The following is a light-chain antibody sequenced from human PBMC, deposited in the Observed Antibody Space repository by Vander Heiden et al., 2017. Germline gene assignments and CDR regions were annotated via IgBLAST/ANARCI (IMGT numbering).Light chain of an antibody. V-gene: IGKV1-33*01. CDR1: QAIRNR. CDR3: QQYDNLPPMYT. CDR2: DAS. J-gene: IGKJ2*01. Sequence: DIQMTQSPSSLSASVGDRVPITCQASQAIRNRLNWYQQKPEKAPKPLLYDASNLETGVTSRFSGSGSGTDFTFTISSLQPEDIATYYCQQYDNLPPMYTFGQGTKLEIK.